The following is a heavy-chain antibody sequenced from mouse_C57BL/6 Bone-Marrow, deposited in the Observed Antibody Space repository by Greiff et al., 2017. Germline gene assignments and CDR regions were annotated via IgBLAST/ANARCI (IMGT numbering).Heavy chain of an antibody. J-gene: IGHJ3*01. Sequence: QVQLQQSGAELARPGASVKMSCKASGYTFTSYTMHWVKQRPGQGLEWIGYINPSSGYTKYNQKFKDKATLPADKSSSTAYMQLSSLTSEDSAVYYCARPGLMVTTGQFAYWGQGTLVTVSA. D-gene: IGHD2-2*01. CDR3: ARPGLMVTTGQFAY. CDR2: INPSSGYT. CDR1: GYTFTSYT. V-gene: IGHV1-4*01.